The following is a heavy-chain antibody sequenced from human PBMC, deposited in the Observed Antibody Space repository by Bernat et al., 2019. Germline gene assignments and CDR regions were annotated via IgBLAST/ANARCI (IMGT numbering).Heavy chain of an antibody. CDR2: ISYDGSNK. Sequence: QVQLVESGGGVVQPGRSLRLSCAASGFTFSSYAMHWVRQAPGKGLEWVAVISYDGSNKYYADSVKGRFTISRDNSKNTLYLQMNSLRAEDTAVYYCARGLYGDYRANYYYGMDVWGQGTTVTVYS. D-gene: IGHD4-17*01. J-gene: IGHJ6*02. CDR1: GFTFSSYA. CDR3: ARGLYGDYRANYYYGMDV. V-gene: IGHV3-30-3*01.